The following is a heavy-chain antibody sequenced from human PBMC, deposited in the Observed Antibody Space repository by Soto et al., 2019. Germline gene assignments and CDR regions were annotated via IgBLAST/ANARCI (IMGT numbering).Heavy chain of an antibody. CDR2: VYHSGRT. CDR3: ARLIPYCGGDCYSVGAFDI. D-gene: IGHD2-21*02. V-gene: IGHV4-39*01. J-gene: IGHJ3*02. CDR1: GGSITNRDNY. Sequence: QLQLQESGPGLVQPSETVSLTCTVSGGSITNRDNYWGWIRQPPGKGLEWIGTVYHSGRTYYNPSLKSRVTTSVDTSKNEFSVRLNSVTAADTAVYYCARLIPYCGGDCYSVGAFDIWGQGTVVTVSS.